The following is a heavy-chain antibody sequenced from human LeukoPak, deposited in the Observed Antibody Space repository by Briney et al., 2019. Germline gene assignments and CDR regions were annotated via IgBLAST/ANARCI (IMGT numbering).Heavy chain of an antibody. J-gene: IGHJ4*02. CDR3: AREDGSQLDY. Sequence: GGSLRLSCATSGFTFSNYEMSWVRQTPGKGLEWVSYISSSGSSTYYADSVRGRFTISRDNAKSSLCLQMDSLRAGDTAVYYCAREDGSQLDYWGRGTLVTVSS. D-gene: IGHD1-26*01. CDR2: ISSSGSST. V-gene: IGHV3-48*03. CDR1: GFTFSNYE.